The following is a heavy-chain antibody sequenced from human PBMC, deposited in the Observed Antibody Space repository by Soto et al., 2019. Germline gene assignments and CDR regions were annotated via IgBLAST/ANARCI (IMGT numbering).Heavy chain of an antibody. Sequence: QVQLVQSGAEVKKPGSSVKVSCQASGGTFNNFAFTWVRQAPGQGLEWLGGIMPVFHTTNIAQTFQDRITFTADDFTTTVYMEMTSLRYDDPAVYYCATATISPVSATLYHYGMDVWGQGTTVTVSS. J-gene: IGHJ6*02. CDR3: ATATISPVSATLYHYGMDV. D-gene: IGHD6-25*01. CDR2: IMPVFHTT. CDR1: GGTFNNFA. V-gene: IGHV1-69*01.